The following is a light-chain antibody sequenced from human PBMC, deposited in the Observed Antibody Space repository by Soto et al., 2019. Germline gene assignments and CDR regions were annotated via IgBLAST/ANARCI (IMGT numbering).Light chain of an antibody. CDR3: QQYYMYSYT. V-gene: IGKV1-5*01. CDR1: QSISTY. J-gene: IGKJ2*01. CDR2: HAS. Sequence: DIQMTQPSTLSASVGDRVTLHCRASQSISTYLAWYQQKPGKAPKVLIYHASNLESGVPSRFSGGGSVTEFTLTISSLQPDDFATYYCQQYYMYSYTFGQGTKLDIK.